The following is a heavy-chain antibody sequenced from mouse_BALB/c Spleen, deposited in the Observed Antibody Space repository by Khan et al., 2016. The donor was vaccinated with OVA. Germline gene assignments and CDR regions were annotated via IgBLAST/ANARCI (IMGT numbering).Heavy chain of an antibody. CDR2: IYPGSDST. V-gene: IGHV1-77*01. Sequence: QVQLQQSGPELVKPGASVKMSCKASGYTFTDYVMNWVKQRTGQGLEWIGQIYPGSDSTYYNEKFKGKATRTADRSSSTAYMQLSSLTSEDSAVYVCARGGWDVVAYWGQGTLVTVSA. CDR1: GYTFTDYV. D-gene: IGHD4-1*01. CDR3: ARGGWDVVAY. J-gene: IGHJ3*01.